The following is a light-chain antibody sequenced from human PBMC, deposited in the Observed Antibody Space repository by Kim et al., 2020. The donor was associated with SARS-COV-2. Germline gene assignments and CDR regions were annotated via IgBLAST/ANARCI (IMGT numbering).Light chain of an antibody. CDR2: EDS. CDR3: QSYDSANHVI. V-gene: IGLV6-57*03. CDR1: SGNIASNY. J-gene: IGLJ2*01. Sequence: TIGVPFPRTSGNIASNYVQWYQQRPGSAPTTVIYEDSRRPSGVPDRVSASIDTSSNSASLTLSGLTTEDEADYYCQSYDSANHVIFGGGTQLTVL.